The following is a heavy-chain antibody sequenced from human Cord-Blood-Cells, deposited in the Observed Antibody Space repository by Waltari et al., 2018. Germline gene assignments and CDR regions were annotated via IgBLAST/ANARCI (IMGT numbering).Heavy chain of an antibody. J-gene: IGHJ3*02. CDR1: GGSFSGYY. CDR2: INHSGST. Sequence: QVQLQQWGAGLLKPSETLSLTCAVYGGSFSGYYWSWIRQPPGKGLEWIGEINHSGSTNDNPSLKSRVTISVDTSKNQFSLKLSSVTAADTAVYYCARGRGIVATITPFDIWGQGTMVTVSS. CDR3: ARGRGIVATITPFDI. D-gene: IGHD5-12*01. V-gene: IGHV4-34*01.